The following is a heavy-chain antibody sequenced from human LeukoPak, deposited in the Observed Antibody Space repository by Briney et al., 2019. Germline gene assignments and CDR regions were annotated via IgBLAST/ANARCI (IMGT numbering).Heavy chain of an antibody. CDR3: ARGNSATTTFDF. Sequence: GGSLRLSCRASGFSVDSVFMNWVRQPPGKGLEWVSFVMPGGHIDYTDSVKGRFTISRDSFKNTLSLQMNSLRVDDTAVYYCARGNSATTTFDFRGQGTLVTVS. CDR2: VMPGGHI. V-gene: IGHV3-66*01. D-gene: IGHD4-17*01. J-gene: IGHJ4*02. CDR1: GFSVDSVF.